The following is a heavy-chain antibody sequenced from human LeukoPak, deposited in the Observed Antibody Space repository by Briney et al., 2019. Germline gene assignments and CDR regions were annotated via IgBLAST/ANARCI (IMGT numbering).Heavy chain of an antibody. CDR3: ASPYYYDSSGYWGDY. CDR2: IFYRGNT. CDR1: GGSLSYDEYY. V-gene: IGHV4-31*03. Sequence: ASETLSLTCSVSGGSLSYDEYYWSWIRQHPGKGLEWIGYIFYRGNTNYNPSLKSRISMSVDTSKNQFSLKLSSVTAADTAVYYCASPYYYDSSGYWGDYWGQGTLVTVSS. J-gene: IGHJ4*02. D-gene: IGHD3-22*01.